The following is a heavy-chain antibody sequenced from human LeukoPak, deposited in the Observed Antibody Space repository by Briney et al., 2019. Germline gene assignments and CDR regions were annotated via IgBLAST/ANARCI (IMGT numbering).Heavy chain of an antibody. CDR2: IFYNGSP. CDR1: GGSISSYY. Sequence: SETLSLTCTVSGGSISSYYWGWIRQPPGKGLEWIASIFYNGSPYYNPSLQSRVTISLDTSKNQFSLKLKSVTAADTAVYYCARIMTKVAFLFDYWGQGTLVTVSS. D-gene: IGHD4-23*01. CDR3: ARIMTKVAFLFDY. J-gene: IGHJ4*02. V-gene: IGHV4-39*07.